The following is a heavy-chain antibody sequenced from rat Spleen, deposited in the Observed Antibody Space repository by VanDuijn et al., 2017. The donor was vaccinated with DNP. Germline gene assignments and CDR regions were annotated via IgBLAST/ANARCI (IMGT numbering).Heavy chain of an antibody. J-gene: IGHJ4*01. CDR1: GYSITSNY. CDR3: ARHRTISPYYYDMDA. D-gene: IGHD1-5*01. CDR2: ISYSGST. Sequence: EVQLQESGPGHVKPSQSLSLTCSVTGYSITSNYWGWIRKFPGNKMEWMGYISYSGSTAYNPSLKSRISITRDTSKNHFFLQLNSVTTEDTATYYCARHRTISPYYYDMDAWGQGASVTVSS. V-gene: IGHV3-1*01.